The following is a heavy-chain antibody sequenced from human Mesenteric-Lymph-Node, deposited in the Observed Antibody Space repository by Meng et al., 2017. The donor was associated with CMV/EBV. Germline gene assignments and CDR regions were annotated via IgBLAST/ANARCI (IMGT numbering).Heavy chain of an antibody. CDR3: TRSTYYYDSSGYQYYFDY. J-gene: IGHJ4*02. V-gene: IGHV3-21*01. D-gene: IGHD3-22*01. CDR2: ISSSYRSI. Sequence: GESLKISCAASGFTFSNYGMHWIRQAPGKGLEWVSTISSSYRSIYYADSVQGRFTISRDNAKSSLYLQMNSLSAEDTAVYYCTRSTYYYDSSGYQYYFDYWGQGTLVTVSS. CDR1: GFTFSNYG.